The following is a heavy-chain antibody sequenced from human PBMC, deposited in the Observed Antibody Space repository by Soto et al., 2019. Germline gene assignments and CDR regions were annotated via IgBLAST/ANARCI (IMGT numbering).Heavy chain of an antibody. Sequence: ASVKVSCKASGYTFTGYYMHWVRQAPGQGLEWMGWINPNSGGTNYAQKFQGRVTMTRDTSISTAYMELSRLRSDDTAVYYCARSSYGSGSHRIDYWGQGTLVTVS. V-gene: IGHV1-2*02. CDR3: ARSSYGSGSHRIDY. CDR1: GYTFTGYY. D-gene: IGHD3-10*01. J-gene: IGHJ4*02. CDR2: INPNSGGT.